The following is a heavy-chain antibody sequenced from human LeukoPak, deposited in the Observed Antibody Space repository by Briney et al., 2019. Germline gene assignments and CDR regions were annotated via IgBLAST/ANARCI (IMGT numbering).Heavy chain of an antibody. Sequence: GGSLRLSCAASGLTFSSYAMNWVRQAPGKGLVWVAHIKGDGSSTKYADSVRGRFTISRDNAKNTLYLQMDSLRDEDTAVYFCARDTWNYALNWGQGTLVTVSS. CDR1: GLTFSSYA. J-gene: IGHJ4*02. CDR3: ARDTWNYALN. CDR2: IKGDGSST. V-gene: IGHV3-74*01. D-gene: IGHD1-7*01.